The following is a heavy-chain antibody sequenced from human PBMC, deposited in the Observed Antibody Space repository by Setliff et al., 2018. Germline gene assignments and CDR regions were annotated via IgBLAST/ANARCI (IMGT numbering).Heavy chain of an antibody. D-gene: IGHD5-12*01. CDR3: ARGGTFRYFDY. CDR2: VYYSGAA. CDR1: GGSFSTYY. Sequence: SETLSLTCTVSGGSFSTYYWSWIRQAPGKGLEWIGHVYYSGAANYNPSLKSRVAVSVDTSKNQFSLRLISVTAADTAVYYCARGGTFRYFDYWGQGAPVTVS. V-gene: IGHV4-59*01. J-gene: IGHJ4*02.